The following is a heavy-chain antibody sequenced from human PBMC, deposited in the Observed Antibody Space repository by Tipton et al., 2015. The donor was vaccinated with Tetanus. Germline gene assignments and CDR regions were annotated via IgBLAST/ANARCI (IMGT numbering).Heavy chain of an antibody. J-gene: IGHJ4*02. V-gene: IGHV4-39*01. D-gene: IGHD3-3*01. CDR1: GGSIDSGTYS. CDR3: ARIYDFWSGYYSDH. CDR2: VYNSGGT. Sequence: TLSLTCTVSGGSIDSGTYSWGWIRQPPGKGLEWIGSVYNSGGTYYNPSLKSRVTISVDTSKNQFSLKLSSVTAADTAVYYCARIYDFWSGYYSDHWGQGTLVTVSS.